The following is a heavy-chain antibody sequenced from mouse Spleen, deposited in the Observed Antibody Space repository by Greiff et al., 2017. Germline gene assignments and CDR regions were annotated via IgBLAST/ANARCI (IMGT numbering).Heavy chain of an antibody. Sequence: GKLMESGGGLVQPGGSMKLSCVASGFTFSNYWMNWVRQSPEKGLEWVAEIRLKSNNYATHYAESVKGRFTISRDDSKSSVYLQMNNLRAEDTGIYYCTRSFYGSSLDYWGQGTTLTVSS. V-gene: IGHV6-6*02. J-gene: IGHJ2*01. D-gene: IGHD1-1*01. CDR3: TRSFYGSSLDY. CDR1: GFTFSNYW. CDR2: IRLKSNNYAT.